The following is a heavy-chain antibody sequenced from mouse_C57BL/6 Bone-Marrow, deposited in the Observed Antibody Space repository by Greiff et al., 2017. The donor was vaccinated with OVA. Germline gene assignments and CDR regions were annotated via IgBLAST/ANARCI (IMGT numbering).Heavy chain of an antibody. CDR1: GYTFTSYW. CDR3: ARRDYYGSSPPYAMDY. Sequence: QVQLQQPGAELVKPGASVKLSCKASGYTFTSYWMHWVKQRPGQGLEWIGMIHPNSGSTNYNEKFKSKATLTVDKSSSTAYMQLSSLTSEDSAVYYCARRDYYGSSPPYAMDYWGQGTSVTVSS. CDR2: IHPNSGST. J-gene: IGHJ4*01. D-gene: IGHD1-1*01. V-gene: IGHV1-64*01.